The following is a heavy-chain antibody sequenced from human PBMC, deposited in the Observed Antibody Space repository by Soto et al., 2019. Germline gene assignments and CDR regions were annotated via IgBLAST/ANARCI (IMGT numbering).Heavy chain of an antibody. CDR1: GFSFRTHS. V-gene: IGHV3-23*01. Sequence: GGTLILSCAASGFSFRTHSMACVRQAAGRGPQWVSGLSGGGANTFYKDSVRGRFTISVDISRNTVFIQMDSLRVDDTAVYYCARWSGYADAWGRGTLVTVSS. J-gene: IGHJ4*02. CDR3: ARWSGYADA. CDR2: LSGGGANT. D-gene: IGHD4-17*01.